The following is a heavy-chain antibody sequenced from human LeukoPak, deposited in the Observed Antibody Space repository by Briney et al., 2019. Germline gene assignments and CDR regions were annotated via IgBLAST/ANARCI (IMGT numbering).Heavy chain of an antibody. CDR2: IYTSGST. CDR1: GGSISSGSYY. CDR3: ASAIAAADTAYYYYGMDV. D-gene: IGHD6-13*01. V-gene: IGHV4-61*02. Sequence: PSQTLSLTCTVSGGSISSGSYYWSWIRQPAGKGLEWIGRIYTSGSTNYNPSLKSRVTISVDTSKNQFSLKLSSVTAADTAVYYCASAIAAADTAYYYYGMDVWGQGPRSPSP. J-gene: IGHJ6*02.